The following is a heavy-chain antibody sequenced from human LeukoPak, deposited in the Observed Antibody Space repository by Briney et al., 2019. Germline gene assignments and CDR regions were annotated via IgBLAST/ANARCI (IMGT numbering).Heavy chain of an antibody. D-gene: IGHD3-10*01. CDR3: ARERFPGAAITMVRGVIGIFDY. CDR1: GFTFSSYA. J-gene: IGHJ4*02. Sequence: GGSLRLSCAASGFTFSSYAMSWVRQAPGKGLEWVSAISGSGGSTYYADSVKGRFTISRDNSKNTLYLQMNSLRAEDTAVYYCARERFPGAAITMVRGVIGIFDYWGQGTLVTVSS. CDR2: ISGSGGST. V-gene: IGHV3-23*01.